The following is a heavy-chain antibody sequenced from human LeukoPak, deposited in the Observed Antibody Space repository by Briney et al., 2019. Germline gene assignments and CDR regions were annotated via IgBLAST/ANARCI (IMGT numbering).Heavy chain of an antibody. CDR2: IYPGDSDT. CDR3: ARLGYCSSTTCYGVLDY. D-gene: IGHD2-2*03. V-gene: IGHV5-51*01. Sequence: GESLKISCKGSGDRFTTSWIGWVRQMPGKGLEWMGLIYPGDSDTRYSPSFQGQVTISADKSINTAYLQWSSLKASDTAMYFCARLGYCSSTTCYGVLDYWGQGTLVTVSS. J-gene: IGHJ4*02. CDR1: GDRFTTSW.